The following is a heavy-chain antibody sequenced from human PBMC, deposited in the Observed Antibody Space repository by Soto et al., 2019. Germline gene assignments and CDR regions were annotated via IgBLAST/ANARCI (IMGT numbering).Heavy chain of an antibody. CDR1: GGSISSGGYS. J-gene: IGHJ5*02. D-gene: IGHD2-21*02. CDR3: ARTYCGGDCSWFDP. CDR2: IYHSGST. V-gene: IGHV4-30-2*01. Sequence: PSETLSLTCAVSGGSISSGGYSWSWIRQPPGKGLEWIGYIYHSGSTYYNPSLESRVTISVDRSKNQFSLKLSSVTAADTAVYYCARTYCGGDCSWFDPWGQGTLVTVSS.